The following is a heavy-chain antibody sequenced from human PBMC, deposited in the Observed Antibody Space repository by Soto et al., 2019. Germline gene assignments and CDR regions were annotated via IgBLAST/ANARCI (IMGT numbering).Heavy chain of an antibody. V-gene: IGHV1-18*01. CDR3: ARADYGGSGAVNWFDP. Sequence: ASMKVSCKTSGYSFTSYGISWVRQAPGQGLEWMGWISAYNGNTKYAQKFQGRVTVTTDTSTSTAYMELRSLRSDDTAVYYCARADYGGSGAVNWFDPWGQGTLVTVSS. CDR2: ISAYNGNT. J-gene: IGHJ5*02. CDR1: GYSFTSYG. D-gene: IGHD4-17*01.